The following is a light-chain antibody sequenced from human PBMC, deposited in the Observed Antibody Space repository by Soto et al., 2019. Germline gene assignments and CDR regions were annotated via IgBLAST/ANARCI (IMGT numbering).Light chain of an antibody. J-gene: IGLJ1*01. CDR2: TNG. CDR1: SSNIGSNA. CDR3: ATWDDSLNVYV. V-gene: IGLV1-44*01. Sequence: QSVLTQPPSASGTPGQRVTISCSGSSSNIGSNAVNWYQQLPGTAPRLLIYTNGHRPSGVPDRFFGSKSGTSASLAISGLQSEDEADYYCATWDDSLNVYVLGTGTKLTVL.